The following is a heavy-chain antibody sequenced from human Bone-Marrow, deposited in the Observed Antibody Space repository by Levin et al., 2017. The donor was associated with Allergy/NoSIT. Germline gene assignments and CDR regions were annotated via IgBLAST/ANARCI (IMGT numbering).Heavy chain of an antibody. Sequence: PPGGSLRLSCAASGFRFGGFAMHWVRLVPGQGLEWVSGLSWNSASIGYADSVRGRFTISRDNDKNTLYLDMTRLRPEDTALYYCARSPGDLHFYDSRAYFDYWGQGTLVTVSS. D-gene: IGHD3-22*01. CDR1: GFRFGGFA. V-gene: IGHV3-9*01. J-gene: IGHJ4*02. CDR2: LSWNSASI. CDR3: ARSPGDLHFYDSRAYFDY.